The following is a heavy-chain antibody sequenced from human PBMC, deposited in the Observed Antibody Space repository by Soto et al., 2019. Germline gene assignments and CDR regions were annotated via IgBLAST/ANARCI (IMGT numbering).Heavy chain of an antibody. CDR1: GGSISSSNYY. D-gene: IGHD3-9*01. CDR3: ARLGILTGDPRWCDP. V-gene: IGHV4-39*01. Sequence: QLQLQESGPGLVKPSETLSLTCTVSGGSISSSNYYWGWIRQPPGKGLEWIGSIYYIGSTYSNPSLKSRITISVDTSKNQSSLKLSSVTAADTAVYYCARLGILTGDPRWCDPWGQGTLVTVSS. CDR2: IYYIGST. J-gene: IGHJ5*02.